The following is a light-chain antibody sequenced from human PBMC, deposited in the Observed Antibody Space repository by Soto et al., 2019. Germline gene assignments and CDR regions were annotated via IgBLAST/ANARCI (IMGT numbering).Light chain of an antibody. CDR2: GAS. J-gene: IGKJ4*01. V-gene: IGKV3-20*01. Sequence: EIVLTQSPGTLSLSPGERATLSCRASQSVSSSYLAWYQQKPGQAPRLLIYGASSRAPGIPDRFSCCGSWTVFTPPISSLEAEDFAVVYCQQYGSSPPVTFGGGTKVEIK. CDR1: QSVSSSY. CDR3: QQYGSSPPVT.